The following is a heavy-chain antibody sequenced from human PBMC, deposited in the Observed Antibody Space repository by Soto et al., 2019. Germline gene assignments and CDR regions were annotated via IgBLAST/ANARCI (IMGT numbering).Heavy chain of an antibody. CDR1: GFTFSSYA. J-gene: IGHJ4*02. Sequence: PGGSLRLSCAASGFTFSSYAMRWVRQAPVKGLEWVSAISEKNYVDSVKGRFTISRDNAKNALYLQMNSLRGEDTALYYCARENYLDYWGQGTLVTVSS. V-gene: IGHV3-7*01. CDR2: AISEK. CDR3: ARENYLDY.